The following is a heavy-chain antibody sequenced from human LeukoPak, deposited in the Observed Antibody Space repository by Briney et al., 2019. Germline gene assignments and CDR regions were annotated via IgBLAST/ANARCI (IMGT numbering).Heavy chain of an antibody. CDR2: IKQDGSEK. CDR3: ARVYLGKVVVTSDY. CDR1: GFTFSSYW. J-gene: IGHJ4*02. D-gene: IGHD2-15*01. V-gene: IGHV3-7*01. Sequence: QPGGSLRLSCAASGFTFSSYWMSWVRQAPGKGLEWVANIKQDGSEKYYVDSVKGRFTISRDNAKNSLYLQMNSLRAEDTAVYYCARVYLGKVVVTSDYWGQGTLVTVSS.